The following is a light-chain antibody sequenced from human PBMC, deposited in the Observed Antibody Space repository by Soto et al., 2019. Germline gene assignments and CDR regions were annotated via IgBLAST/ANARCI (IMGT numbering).Light chain of an antibody. CDR2: DAS. CDR3: QQRSNWPPT. V-gene: IGKV3-11*01. Sequence: EIVLTQSPGTLSLSPGERATLSCRASQSVSSYLASYHQKPGQAPRLLINDASNSATGIPARFSGSGSGTDFTLTISSLEPEDFAVYYCQQRSNWPPTFGGGTKVEIK. J-gene: IGKJ4*01. CDR1: QSVSSY.